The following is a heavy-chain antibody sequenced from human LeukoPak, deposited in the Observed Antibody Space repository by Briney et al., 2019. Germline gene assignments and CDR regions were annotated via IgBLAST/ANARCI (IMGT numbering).Heavy chain of an antibody. V-gene: IGHV3-30*02. CDR1: GFTFSSYG. Sequence: GGSLRLSCAASGFTFSSYGMHWVRQAPGKGLEWVAFIRYDGSNKYYADSVKGRFTISRDNSKDTLYLQMNSLRAEDTAVYYCAKAAVVGYYYMDVWGKGTTVTVSS. D-gene: IGHD6-25*01. CDR3: AKAAVVGYYYMDV. J-gene: IGHJ6*03. CDR2: IRYDGSNK.